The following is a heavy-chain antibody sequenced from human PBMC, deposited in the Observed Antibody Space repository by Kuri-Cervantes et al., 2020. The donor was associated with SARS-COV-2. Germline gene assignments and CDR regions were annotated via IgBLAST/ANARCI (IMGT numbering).Heavy chain of an antibody. CDR3: ANGHGFFSESIVARGGTYYVDY. J-gene: IGHJ4*02. CDR2: IYYSGST. Sequence: SETLSLTCTVAPGSMSRKGYYWGWYRQPPGKGLEWIGSIYYSGSTHYNPSLKSRVSISVDTSRNRFSLKVSSVTAADTAVYSCANGHGFFSESIVARGGTYYVDYRGQGPLVTVSS. CDR1: PGSMSRKGYY. D-gene: IGHD6-6*01. V-gene: IGHV4-39*01.